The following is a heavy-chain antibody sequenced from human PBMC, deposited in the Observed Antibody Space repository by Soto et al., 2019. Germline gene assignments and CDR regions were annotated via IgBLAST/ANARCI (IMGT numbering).Heavy chain of an antibody. D-gene: IGHD3-9*01. Sequence: QVQLQESGPGLVKPSETLSLTCTVSGVSITPYFWSWIRQPAGKAPEWVGHIYASGRTTYNPSLKSRVTMFVSQTQVSLRLTSVTAADTAVYYCARHFDVDPSLDLYYFDLWGRGALVTVSS. CDR1: GVSITPYF. CDR3: ARHFDVDPSLDLYYFDL. J-gene: IGHJ2*01. V-gene: IGHV4-4*07. CDR2: IYASGRT.